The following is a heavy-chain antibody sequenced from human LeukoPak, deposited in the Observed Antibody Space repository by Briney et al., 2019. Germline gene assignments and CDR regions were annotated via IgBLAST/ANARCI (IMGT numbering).Heavy chain of an antibody. CDR3: AKDHYSSGWYPTPFDY. V-gene: IGHV3-23*01. Sequence: DPGGSLRLSCAASGFTFSSYAMSWVRQAPGKGLEWVSAISGSGGSTYYADSVKGRFTISRDNSKNTLYLQMNSLRAEDTAVYYCAKDHYSSGWYPTPFDYWGQGTLVTVSS. CDR1: GFTFSSYA. J-gene: IGHJ4*02. D-gene: IGHD6-19*01. CDR2: ISGSGGST.